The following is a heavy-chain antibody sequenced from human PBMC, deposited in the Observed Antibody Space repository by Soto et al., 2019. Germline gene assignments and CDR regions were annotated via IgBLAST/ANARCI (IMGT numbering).Heavy chain of an antibody. D-gene: IGHD2-21*02. Sequence: EVQLVESGGGLVQPGGSLRLSCADSGFTFSSYWMSWVRQAPGKGLEWVADIKQDGSEKYYVDSVKGRFTISRDNSKNTLYLQMNSLRAEDTAVYYCAKAPSLIWGDVVTAISSWFDPWGQGTLVTVSS. CDR3: AKAPSLIWGDVVTAISSWFDP. J-gene: IGHJ5*02. CDR1: GFTFSSYW. CDR2: IKQDGSEK. V-gene: IGHV3-7*03.